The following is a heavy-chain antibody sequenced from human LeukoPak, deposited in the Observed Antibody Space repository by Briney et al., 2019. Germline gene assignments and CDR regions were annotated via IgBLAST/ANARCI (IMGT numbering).Heavy chain of an antibody. Sequence: SETLSLTCTVSGGSVSRNSDYWGWIRQPPGKGVEWIGEINHSGSTNYNPSLKSRVTISVDTSKNQFSLKLSSVTAADTAVYYCARLPVYDFWSPRGDVWGKGTTVTVSS. CDR3: ARLPVYDFWSPRGDV. CDR2: INHSGST. V-gene: IGHV4-39*07. J-gene: IGHJ6*04. D-gene: IGHD3-3*01. CDR1: GGSVSRNSDY.